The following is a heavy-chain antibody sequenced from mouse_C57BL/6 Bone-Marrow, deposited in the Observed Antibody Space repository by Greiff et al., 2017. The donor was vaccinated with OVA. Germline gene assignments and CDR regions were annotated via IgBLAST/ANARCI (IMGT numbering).Heavy chain of an antibody. Sequence: QVQLQQSGAELVRPGTSVKMSCKASGYTFTNYWIGWAKQRPGHGLEWIGDIYPGGGYTNYNEKFKGKATLTADKSSSTAYMQFSSLTSEDSAIYYCARGDGYDGLAWFAYWGQGTLVTVSA. CDR2: IYPGGGYT. J-gene: IGHJ3*01. CDR3: ARGDGYDGLAWFAY. D-gene: IGHD2-2*01. CDR1: GYTFTNYW. V-gene: IGHV1-63*01.